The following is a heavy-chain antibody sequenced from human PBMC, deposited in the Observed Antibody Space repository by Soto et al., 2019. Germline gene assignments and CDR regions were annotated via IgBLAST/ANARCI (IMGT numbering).Heavy chain of an antibody. J-gene: IGHJ4*02. Sequence: EVQLVESGGGLVKPGGSLTLSCAGSGFAFRSYNMNWVRHLPGKGLEWVASISSGSSNIYYADSVKGRFTISRDNAKDSLYLQMDSLRAEDSAVYYCASATVVAGTFDYWGQGTLLTVSS. CDR3: ASATVVAGTFDY. CDR1: GFAFRSYN. CDR2: ISSGSSNI. V-gene: IGHV3-21*01. D-gene: IGHD2-15*01.